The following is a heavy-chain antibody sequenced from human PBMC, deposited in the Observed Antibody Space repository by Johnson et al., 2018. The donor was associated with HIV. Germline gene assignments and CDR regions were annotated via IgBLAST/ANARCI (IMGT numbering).Heavy chain of an antibody. D-gene: IGHD1-26*01. CDR3: ARRSWAFDAFDI. Sequence: QVQLVESGGGVVQPGRSLRVSCAASGFSFGSYGMHWVRQAPGKGLEWVAIISYDGSNKYYADSVKGRFTISRDNSKNTLYLQMNSLRAEDTAVYYCARRSWAFDAFDIWGQGTMVTVSS. CDR1: GFSFGSYG. CDR2: ISYDGSNK. V-gene: IGHV3-30*03. J-gene: IGHJ3*02.